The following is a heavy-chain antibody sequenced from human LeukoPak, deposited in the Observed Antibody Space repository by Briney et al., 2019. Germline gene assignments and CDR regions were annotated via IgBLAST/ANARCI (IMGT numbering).Heavy chain of an antibody. CDR1: GGSISSGGYY. CDR3: ARESRACGGDCYPLIDY. D-gene: IGHD2-21*02. CDR2: IYYSGST. V-gene: IGHV4-30-4*08. J-gene: IGHJ4*02. Sequence: SQTLSLTCTVSGGSISSGGYYWSWIRQHPGKGLEWIGYIYYSGSTYYNPSLKSRVTISVDTSKNQFSLKLSSVTAADTAVYYCARESRACGGDCYPLIDYWGQGTLVTVSS.